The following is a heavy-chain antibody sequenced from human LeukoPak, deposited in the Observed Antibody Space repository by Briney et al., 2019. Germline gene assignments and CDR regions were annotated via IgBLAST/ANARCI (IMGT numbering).Heavy chain of an antibody. D-gene: IGHD6-13*01. Sequence: ASVKVSCKASGYTFTSYAMHWVRQGPGQRLEWMGWINAGNGNTKYSQKFQGRVTITRDTSASTAYMELSSLRSEDTAVYYCARKISSSWYFSVDFDYWGQGTLVTVSS. CDR1: GYTFTSYA. CDR2: INAGNGNT. CDR3: ARKISSSWYFSVDFDY. V-gene: IGHV1-3*01. J-gene: IGHJ4*02.